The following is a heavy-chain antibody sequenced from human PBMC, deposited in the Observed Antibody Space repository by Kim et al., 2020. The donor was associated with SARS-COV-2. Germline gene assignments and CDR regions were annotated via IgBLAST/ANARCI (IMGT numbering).Heavy chain of an antibody. J-gene: IGHJ4*02. D-gene: IGHD1-26*01. CDR3: ARDQVSVGATGGVSDY. Sequence: GKGRFTISRDNAKNSLYLQMNSLRAEDTAVYYCARDQVSVGATGGVSDYWGQGTLVTVSS. V-gene: IGHV3-21*01.